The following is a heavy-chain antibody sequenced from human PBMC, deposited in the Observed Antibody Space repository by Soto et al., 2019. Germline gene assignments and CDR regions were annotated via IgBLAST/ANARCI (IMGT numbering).Heavy chain of an antibody. D-gene: IGHD2-2*01. Sequence: ASVKVSCKASGYTFTSYGIIWVQQDPEQGLEWMGWISAYNGNTNYAQKLQGRVTMTTDTSTSTAYMELRSLRSDDTAVYYCARDADIVVVPAASHSYYFDYWGQGTLVTVSS. CDR1: GYTFTSYG. CDR2: ISAYNGNT. J-gene: IGHJ4*02. V-gene: IGHV1-18*01. CDR3: ARDADIVVVPAASHSYYFDY.